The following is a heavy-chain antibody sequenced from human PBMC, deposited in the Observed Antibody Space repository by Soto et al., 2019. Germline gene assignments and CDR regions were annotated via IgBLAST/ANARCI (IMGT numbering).Heavy chain of an antibody. CDR3: ARGPIDWLLPNWFDP. J-gene: IGHJ5*02. D-gene: IGHD3-9*01. V-gene: IGHV3-21*01. Sequence: GGSLSRCSAASEFTFRIYGMNLVRQAKGKGLDWVSSISSSSSYIYYADSVKGRFTISRDNAKNSLYLQMNSLRAEDTAVYYCARGPIDWLLPNWFDPWGQGTLVTVSS. CDR1: EFTFRIYG. CDR2: ISSSSSYI.